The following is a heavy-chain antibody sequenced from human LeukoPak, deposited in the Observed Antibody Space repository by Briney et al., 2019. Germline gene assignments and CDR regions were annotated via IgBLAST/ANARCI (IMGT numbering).Heavy chain of an antibody. J-gene: IGHJ6*04. D-gene: IGHD3-10*02. CDR1: GFTFSSYE. CDR3: AELGITMIGGV. CDR2: SSSSGSTI. Sequence: PGRCLRLSCATSGFTFSSYEINWVRQAPRKGQEWVSYSSSSGSTIYYADSVKGRFTISRDNAKNSLYLQMNSLRAEDTAVYYCAELGITMIGGVWGKGTTVTISS. V-gene: IGHV3-48*03.